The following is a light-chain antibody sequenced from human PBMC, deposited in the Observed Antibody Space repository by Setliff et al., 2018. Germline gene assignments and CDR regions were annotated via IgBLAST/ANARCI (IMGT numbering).Light chain of an antibody. CDR3: GAWDRSLSVYV. Sequence: SALTQPPSVSAAPGQKVTISCSGSSSNIGNNYVSWYQQLPGTAPKLLIYDNKRPSGIPDRFSGSKSGTSATLGITGLQTGDEADYYCGAWDRSLSVYVFGTGTKVTVL. CDR2: DNK. CDR1: SSNIGNNY. V-gene: IGLV1-51*01. J-gene: IGLJ1*01.